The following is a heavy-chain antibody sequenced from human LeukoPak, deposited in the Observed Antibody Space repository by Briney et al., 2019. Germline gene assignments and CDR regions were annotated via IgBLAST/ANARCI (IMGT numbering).Heavy chain of an antibody. D-gene: IGHD2-2*01. Sequence: SETLSLTCTVSGGSISSSSYYWGWIRQPPGKGLEWIGSIYYSGSTNYNPSLKSRVTMSVDTSKNQFSLKLSSVTAADTAVYYCASDYHDAFDIWGQGTMVTVSS. CDR3: ASDYHDAFDI. CDR1: GGSISSSSYY. CDR2: IYYSGST. V-gene: IGHV4-39*07. J-gene: IGHJ3*02.